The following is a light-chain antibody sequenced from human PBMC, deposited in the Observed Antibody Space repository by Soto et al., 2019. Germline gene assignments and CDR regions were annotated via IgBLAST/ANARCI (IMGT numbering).Light chain of an antibody. Sequence: QSALTQPASVSGSPGQSITISCTGTNSDIGTYNFVSWYQRPPGKAPKLLIYEVTNWPSGISDRFSGSKSGYTASLRISGLQAEDEADYFCLSYAGNSIWLFGGGTKLTVL. CDR1: NSDIGTYNF. CDR3: LSYAGNSIWL. J-gene: IGLJ2*01. CDR2: EVT. V-gene: IGLV2-23*02.